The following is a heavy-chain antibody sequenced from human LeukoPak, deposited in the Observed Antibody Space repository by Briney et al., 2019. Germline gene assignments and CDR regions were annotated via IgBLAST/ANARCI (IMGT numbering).Heavy chain of an antibody. CDR1: GFTFSSYA. CDR2: ISGSGGST. Sequence: GGSLRLSCAASGFTFSSYAMSWVRQAPGKGLEWVSAISGSGGSTYYADSVKGRFTISRDNSKNTLYLQMNSLRAEDTAVYYCAKPLYGSGSYFDAFDIWGKGTMVTVFS. CDR3: AKPLYGSGSYFDAFDI. D-gene: IGHD3-10*01. V-gene: IGHV3-23*01. J-gene: IGHJ3*02.